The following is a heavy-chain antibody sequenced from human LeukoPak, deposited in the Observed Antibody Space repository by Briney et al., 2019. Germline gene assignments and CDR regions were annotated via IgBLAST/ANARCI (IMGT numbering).Heavy chain of an antibody. CDR2: IKHDESEK. CDR3: ARDPTRGYSYGYEDY. CDR1: GFTFSSYW. D-gene: IGHD5-18*01. Sequence: GGSLRLSCAASGFTFSSYWMNWVRQAPGKGLEWVANIKHDESEKYYVDSVKGRFTISRDNAKNSLYLQMNSLRAEDTAVYYCARDPTRGYSYGYEDYWGQGTLVTVSS. J-gene: IGHJ4*02. V-gene: IGHV3-7*01.